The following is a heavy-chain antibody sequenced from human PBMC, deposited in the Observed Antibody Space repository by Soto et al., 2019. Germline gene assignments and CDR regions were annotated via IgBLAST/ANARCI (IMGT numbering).Heavy chain of an antibody. CDR1: GFTFSSYG. J-gene: IGHJ4*02. CDR3: ARDGGAVRGSPVDY. D-gene: IGHD3-10*01. CDR2: IWYDGSNK. V-gene: IGHV3-33*01. Sequence: QVQLVESGGGVVQPGRSLRLSCAASGFTFSSYGMHWVHQAPGKGLEWVAVIWYDGSNKYYADSVKGRFTISRDNSKNTLDLQMNSLRAEDTAVYYCARDGGAVRGSPVDYWGQGTLVTGSS.